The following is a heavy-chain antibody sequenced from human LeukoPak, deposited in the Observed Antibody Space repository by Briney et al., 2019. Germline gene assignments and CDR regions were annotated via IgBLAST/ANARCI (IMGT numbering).Heavy chain of an antibody. Sequence: PGRSLRLSCAASGFTFDDYAMHWVRQAPGKGLEWVSGISWNSGSIGYADSVKGRFTISRDNAKNSLYLQMNSLRAEDTALYYCEKNIKPSLVVVITPGFNYGGKGTLVTVSS. J-gene: IGHJ4*02. CDR2: ISWNSGSI. V-gene: IGHV3-9*01. CDR1: GFTFDDYA. D-gene: IGHD3-22*01. CDR3: EKNIKPSLVVVITPGFNY.